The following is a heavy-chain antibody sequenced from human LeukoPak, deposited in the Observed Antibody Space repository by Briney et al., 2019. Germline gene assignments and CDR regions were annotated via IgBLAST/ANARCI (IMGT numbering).Heavy chain of an antibody. D-gene: IGHD3-22*01. CDR1: GFTLSYYW. V-gene: IGHV3-7*01. J-gene: IGHJ4*02. CDR2: IKQDGSEK. Sequence: PGGSLRLSCAASGFTLSYYWMSWVRQAPGKGLEWVANIKQDGSEKYYVDSVKGRFTISRDNAKNSLYLQMNSLKAEDTAVYYCARDCTRGYYDSSGYSNWGQGTLVTVSS. CDR3: ARDCTRGYYDSSGYSN.